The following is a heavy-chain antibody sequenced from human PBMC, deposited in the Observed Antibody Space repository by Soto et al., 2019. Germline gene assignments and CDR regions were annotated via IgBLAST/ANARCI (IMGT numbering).Heavy chain of an antibody. J-gene: IGHJ3*02. CDR1: GYTFTGYY. CDR2: INPNSGGT. CDR3: ARPYGSGSYDAFDI. D-gene: IGHD3-10*01. V-gene: IGHV1-2*04. Sequence: ASVKVSCKASGYTFTGYYMHWVRQAPGQGLEWMGWINPNSGGTNYAQKFQGWVTMTRDTSISTAYMEPSRLRSDDTAVYYCARPYGSGSYDAFDIWGQGTMVTVSS.